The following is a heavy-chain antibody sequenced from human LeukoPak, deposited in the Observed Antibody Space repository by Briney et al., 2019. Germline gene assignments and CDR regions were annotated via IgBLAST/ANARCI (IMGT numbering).Heavy chain of an antibody. CDR1: GFTFSSYA. V-gene: IGHV3-23*01. CDR3: AKGSYYDSSGSFYFDY. CDR2: ISGSGDNT. J-gene: IGHJ4*02. D-gene: IGHD3-22*01. Sequence: GGSLRLSCAASGFTFSSYAMSWVRQAPGKGLEWVSGISGSGDNTYYADSVKGRFTISRDNSKNTLYVQVNSLGTEATAAYYCAKGSYYDSSGSFYFDYWGQGTLVTVSS.